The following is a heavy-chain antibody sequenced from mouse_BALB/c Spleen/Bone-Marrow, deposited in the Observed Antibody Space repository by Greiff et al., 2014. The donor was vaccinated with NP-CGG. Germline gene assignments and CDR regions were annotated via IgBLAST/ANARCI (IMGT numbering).Heavy chain of an antibody. CDR3: ARDGSFAAMDY. D-gene: IGHD1-1*02. J-gene: IGHJ4*01. Sequence: VQLVESGPELVKPGASVKMSCKASGYTFTDYVISWVKQRTGQGLEWIGETDPGRGSSFYNEKFKAKATLTADKSANTAYMQLSSLTSEDSAVYFCARDGSFAAMDYWGQGTSLTVSS. CDR1: GYTFTDYV. V-gene: IGHV1-77*01. CDR2: TDPGRGSS.